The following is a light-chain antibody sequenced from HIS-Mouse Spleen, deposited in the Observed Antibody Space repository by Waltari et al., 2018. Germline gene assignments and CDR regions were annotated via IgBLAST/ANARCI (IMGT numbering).Light chain of an antibody. V-gene: IGLV1-44*01. CDR2: SNN. CDR3: AAWDDSLNGAV. CDR1: SSNIGSNT. Sequence: QSVLTQPPSASGTPGQRVTISCSGSSSNIGSNTVNWYHQLPGTAPKLLIYSNNQRPSGVPDRFSGSKSGTSASLAISGLQSEDEADYYCAAWDDSLNGAVFGGGTQLTAL. J-gene: IGLJ7*02.